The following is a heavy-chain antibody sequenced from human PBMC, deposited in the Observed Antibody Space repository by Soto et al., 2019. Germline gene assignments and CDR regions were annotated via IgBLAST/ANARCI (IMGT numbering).Heavy chain of an antibody. D-gene: IGHD6-13*01. V-gene: IGHV3-11*03. CDR2: ISSDSSHT. CDR1: GFTVSGHY. CDR3: ATGQQVRMADI. Sequence: QVQLLESGGGLVKPGGSLRLSCAASGFTVSGHYMAWIRQPPGEGLEWLAFISSDSSHTDHADSVKGRFTISRDNAKKSLYLQMNNLRAEDTAVYFCATGQQVRMADIWGQGTMVTVSS. J-gene: IGHJ3*02.